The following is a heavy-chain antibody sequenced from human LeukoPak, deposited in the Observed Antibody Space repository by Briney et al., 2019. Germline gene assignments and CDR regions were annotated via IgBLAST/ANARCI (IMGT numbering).Heavy chain of an antibody. D-gene: IGHD3-3*01. J-gene: IGHJ6*02. CDR1: GFTFSSYG. Sequence: GGSLRLSCAASGFTFSSYGMPWVRQAPGKGLEWVAVIWYDGSNKYYADSVKGRFTISRDNSKNTLYLQMNSLRAEDTAVYYCARCAYDFWSAYGMDVWGQGTTVTVSS. CDR2: IWYDGSNK. V-gene: IGHV3-33*01. CDR3: ARCAYDFWSAYGMDV.